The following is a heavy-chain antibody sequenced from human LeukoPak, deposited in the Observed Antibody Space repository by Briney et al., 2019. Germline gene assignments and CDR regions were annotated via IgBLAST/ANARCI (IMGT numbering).Heavy chain of an antibody. J-gene: IGHJ3*02. Sequence: SETLSLTCTVSNDSITSYYWSWIRQPPGKGLEWIGYIYYSGTTNYSPSLKSRVTISVDTSKNQFSLKLSSVTAADTAVYYCARAEEGYGAGGAFDIWGQGTMVTVSS. V-gene: IGHV4-59*01. D-gene: IGHD4-17*01. CDR1: NDSITSYY. CDR2: IYYSGTT. CDR3: ARAEEGYGAGGAFDI.